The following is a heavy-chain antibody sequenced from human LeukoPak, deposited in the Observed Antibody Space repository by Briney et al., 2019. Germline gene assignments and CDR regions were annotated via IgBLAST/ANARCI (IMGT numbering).Heavy chain of an antibody. V-gene: IGHV3-23*01. CDR3: ANGAPWTLYYFDY. Sequence: DPGGSLRLSCAASGFTFSSYAMSWVRQAPGKGREWVSAISGSGGSTYYADSVKGRFTISRDNSKNTLYLQMNSLRAEDTAVYYCANGAPWTLYYFDYWGQGTLVTVSS. CDR2: ISGSGGST. CDR1: GFTFSSYA. D-gene: IGHD3-16*01. J-gene: IGHJ4*02.